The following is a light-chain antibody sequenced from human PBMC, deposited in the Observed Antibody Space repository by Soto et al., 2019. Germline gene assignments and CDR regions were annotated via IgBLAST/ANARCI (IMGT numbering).Light chain of an antibody. V-gene: IGKV3-20*01. Sequence: DIVLTQSPGTLSLSPGERATLSCRASQSVSSTYLAWYQQKPGQAPRILIFGASNRATGIPDRFSGSGSGIDFTLTISRLEPEDCAVYYCQHYGSSSYTFGQGTKLEIK. CDR1: QSVSSTY. CDR2: GAS. J-gene: IGKJ2*01. CDR3: QHYGSSSYT.